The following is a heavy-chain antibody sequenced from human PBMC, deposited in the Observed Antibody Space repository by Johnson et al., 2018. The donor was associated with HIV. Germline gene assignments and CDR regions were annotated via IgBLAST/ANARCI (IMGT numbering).Heavy chain of an antibody. D-gene: IGHD3-10*01. Sequence: QVQLVESGGGVVQPGGSLRLSCAASGLTFSSYGMHWVRQAPGKGLEWVAFIRYDGSNKYYGDAVKGRFTISRENSKNTLYLQLNSLRAEDTAVYYCKFGDHDAFDIWGQGTMVTVSS. CDR3: KFGDHDAFDI. V-gene: IGHV3-30*02. J-gene: IGHJ3*02. CDR2: IRYDGSNK. CDR1: GLTFSSYG.